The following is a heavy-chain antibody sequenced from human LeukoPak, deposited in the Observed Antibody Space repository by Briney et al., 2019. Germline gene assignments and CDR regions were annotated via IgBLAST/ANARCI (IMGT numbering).Heavy chain of an antibody. CDR2: ISSSSSYK. CDR3: AREAAMANFDY. V-gene: IGHV3-21*01. D-gene: IGHD5-18*01. J-gene: IGHJ4*02. CDR1: GFTFSTYS. Sequence: KPGGSLRLSCAASGFTFSTYSMNWVRQAPGKGLEWVSSISSSSSYKYYADSVKGRFTITRDNSKNTLYLQMNSLRAEDTAVYYCAREAAMANFDYWGQGTLVTVSS.